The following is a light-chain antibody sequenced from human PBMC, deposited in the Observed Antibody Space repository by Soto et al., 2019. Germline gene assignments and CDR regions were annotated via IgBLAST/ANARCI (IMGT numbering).Light chain of an antibody. V-gene: IGKV3-15*01. CDR2: GAS. CDR1: QSVSSN. J-gene: IGKJ4*01. CDR3: QQYNNWPFF. Sequence: EIVMTQSPATLSVSPGERATLSCRASQSVSSNLAWYQQKPGQAPRLLIYGASTRATGIPARFSGSGSGTEFTLTISSLQSEDFAVYYCQQYNNWPFFVGGGTKVEIK.